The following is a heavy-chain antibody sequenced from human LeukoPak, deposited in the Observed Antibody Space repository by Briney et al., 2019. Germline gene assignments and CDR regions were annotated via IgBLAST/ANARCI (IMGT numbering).Heavy chain of an antibody. D-gene: IGHD1-26*01. J-gene: IGHJ5*02. CDR2: IYYSGST. CDR3: AREGWELLLGWFDP. V-gene: IGHV4-39*07. Sequence: SETLSLTCTVSGGSISSSSYYWGWIRQPPGKGLEWIGSIYYSGSTYYNPSLKSRVTISVDTSKNQFSLKLSSVTAADTAVYYCAREGWELLLGWFDPWGQGTLVTVSS. CDR1: GGSISSSSYY.